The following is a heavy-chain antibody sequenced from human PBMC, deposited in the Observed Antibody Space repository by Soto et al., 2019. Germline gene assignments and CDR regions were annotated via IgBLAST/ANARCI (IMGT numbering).Heavy chain of an antibody. Sequence: SVKVSCKASGCTVSSYAISCVRQAPGQGLEWMGGIIPIFGTANYAQKFQGRVTITADKSTSTAYMELSSLRSEDTAVHYCARGNYYYYGMDVWGQGTTVTVSS. J-gene: IGHJ6*02. CDR3: ARGNYYYYGMDV. CDR1: GCTVSSYA. D-gene: IGHD6-13*01. V-gene: IGHV1-69*06. CDR2: IIPIFGTA.